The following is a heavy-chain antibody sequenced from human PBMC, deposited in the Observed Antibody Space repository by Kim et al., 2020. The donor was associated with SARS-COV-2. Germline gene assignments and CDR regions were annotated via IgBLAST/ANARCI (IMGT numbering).Heavy chain of an antibody. CDR3: ARYTNSWFDS. Sequence: PYYNPSLKSRVTMSADTSKNQFSLKLSSVTAVDTAVYYCARYTNSWFDSWGQGTLVTVSS. V-gene: IGHV4-28*01. CDR2: P. J-gene: IGHJ5*01.